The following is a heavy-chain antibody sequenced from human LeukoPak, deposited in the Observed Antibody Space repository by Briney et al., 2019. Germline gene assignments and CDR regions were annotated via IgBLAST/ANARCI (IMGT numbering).Heavy chain of an antibody. J-gene: IGHJ4*02. Sequence: GGSLRLSCAASGFTFSSHAMSWVRRAPGRGLEWVSAIRGDGATMFYADSVKGRITVSRDNSKNTLYLQFNSLRVDDTAVYYCARDQFRDYFRGADYWGQGTLVTVSA. CDR3: ARDQFRDYFRGADY. D-gene: IGHD3-16*01. CDR1: GFTFSSHA. V-gene: IGHV3-23*01. CDR2: IRGDGATM.